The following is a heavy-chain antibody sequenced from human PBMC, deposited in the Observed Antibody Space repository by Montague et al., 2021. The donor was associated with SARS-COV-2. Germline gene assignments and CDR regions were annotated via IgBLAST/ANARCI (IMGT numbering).Heavy chain of an antibody. Sequence: SETLSLTCTVSGGSISSDYWTWIRQPPGKGLEWIGFVYYRGNTYYNPSLRGRVTISVDTSSNHFSLTLSSVTAADTAIYYCARDLGRTGYYYGLDVWGQGTTVTVSS. D-gene: IGHD3/OR15-3a*01. CDR2: VYYRGNT. CDR3: ARDLGRTGYYYGLDV. CDR1: GGSISSDY. J-gene: IGHJ6*02. V-gene: IGHV4-59*12.